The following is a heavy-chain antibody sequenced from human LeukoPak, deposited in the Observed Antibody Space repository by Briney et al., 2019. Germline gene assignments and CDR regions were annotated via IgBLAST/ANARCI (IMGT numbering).Heavy chain of an antibody. CDR2: IYYRGST. CDR1: SGSISSYY. D-gene: IGHD5-18*01. J-gene: IGHJ4*02. V-gene: IGHV4-59*01. CDR3: AAHGNRYGWGYFDY. Sequence: SETLSLTCTVSSGSISSYYWSWIRQPPGKGLEWIGYIYYRGSTNYNPSLKSRVTIPIDMSKNQFSLKLTSVTAADTAVYYCAAHGNRYGWGYFDYWGQGVLVTVSS.